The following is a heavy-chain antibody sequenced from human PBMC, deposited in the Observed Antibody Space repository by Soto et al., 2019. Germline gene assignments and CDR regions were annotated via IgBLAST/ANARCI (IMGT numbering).Heavy chain of an antibody. Sequence: ASVKVSCKASGYTFTGYYMHWVRQAPGQGLEWMGWINPNSGGTNYAQKFQGWVTMTRDTSISTAYMELSRLRSDDTAVYYCARDTGRIAAAGTIYYYGMDVWGQGTTVTVSS. CDR1: GYTFTGYY. J-gene: IGHJ6*02. V-gene: IGHV1-2*04. CDR3: ARDTGRIAAAGTIYYYGMDV. D-gene: IGHD6-13*01. CDR2: INPNSGGT.